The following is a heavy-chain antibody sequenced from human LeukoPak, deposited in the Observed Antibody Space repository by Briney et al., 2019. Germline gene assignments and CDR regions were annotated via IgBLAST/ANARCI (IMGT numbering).Heavy chain of an antibody. CDR2: ILFDGSKE. J-gene: IGHJ4*02. Sequence: PGGSLRLSCAASGFSFSSYGMHWVRQAPGKGLEWVAYILFDGSKEYYADSVRGRVTISRDNSKNTLYILMESVRAENTAVYYSAKARVGAIRDMYGWGQGTLVTVS. CDR1: GFSFSSYG. D-gene: IGHD1-26*01. V-gene: IGHV3-30*02. CDR3: AKARVGAIRDMYG.